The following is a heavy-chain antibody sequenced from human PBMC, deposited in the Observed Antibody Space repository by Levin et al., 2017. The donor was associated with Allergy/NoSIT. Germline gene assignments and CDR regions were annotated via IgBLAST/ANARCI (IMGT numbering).Heavy chain of an antibody. J-gene: IGHJ6*03. CDR3: AKIGGSDYYFYYMDV. Sequence: PGGSLRLSCAGSGFSFSSCALSWVRQAPGKGLEWVSSISSGGDYIYYADSVKGRFTISRDNAKESLYLQMNSLRAEDTAVYYCAKIGGSDYYFYYMDVWGKGTTVTVSS. CDR2: ISSGGDYI. V-gene: IGHV3-21*01. CDR1: GFSFSSCA.